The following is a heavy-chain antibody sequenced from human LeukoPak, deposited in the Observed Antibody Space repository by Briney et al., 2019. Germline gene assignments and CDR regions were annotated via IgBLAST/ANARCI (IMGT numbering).Heavy chain of an antibody. CDR2: ISWNSGSI. CDR3: AKDREGYSYGYVPDY. J-gene: IGHJ4*02. D-gene: IGHD5-18*01. V-gene: IGHV3-9*01. Sequence: GGSLRLSCAASGFTFDDYAMHWVRQAPGKGLEWVSGISWNSGSIGYADSVKGRFTISRDNAKNSLYLQMNSLRAEDTALYYCAKDREGYSYGYVPDYWGQGTLVTVSS. CDR1: GFTFDDYA.